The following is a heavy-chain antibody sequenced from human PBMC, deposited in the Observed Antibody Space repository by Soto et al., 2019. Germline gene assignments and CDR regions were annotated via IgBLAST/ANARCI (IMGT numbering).Heavy chain of an antibody. CDR1: GGGFGSKT. V-gene: IGHV1-69*02. CDR3: ARAYCGGDCYHADY. D-gene: IGHD2-21*01. J-gene: IGHJ4*02. Sequence: SVKASSEASGGGFGSKTMCWVRHSPGQGLEWMGRIIPILGIANYAQKFQGRVTMTADTSTSTAYMELSSLRSEDTAVYYCARAYCGGDCYHADYCGEGPLVSLSS. CDR2: IIPILGIA.